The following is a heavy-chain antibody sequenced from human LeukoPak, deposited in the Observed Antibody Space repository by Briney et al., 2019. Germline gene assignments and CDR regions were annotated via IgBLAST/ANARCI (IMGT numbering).Heavy chain of an antibody. V-gene: IGHV3-30*04. J-gene: IGHJ3*02. CDR2: ISDDGSSK. D-gene: IGHD2-2*03. Sequence: GGSLRLSCVTYGFTFSNHAMHWVRQGPGKGLEWVAVISDDGSSKFYADSVKGRFTIFRDNSKNTLFLQINSLRPEDTAVYYCARVDDLDAFDMWGQGTLVTVSS. CDR1: GFTFSNHA. CDR3: ARVDDLDAFDM.